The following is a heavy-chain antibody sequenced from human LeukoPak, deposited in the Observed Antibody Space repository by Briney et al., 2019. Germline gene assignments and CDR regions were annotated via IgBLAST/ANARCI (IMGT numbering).Heavy chain of an antibody. CDR1: GFTFSSYA. J-gene: IGHJ4*02. CDR2: ISYNGGST. Sequence: GGSLRLSCAASGFTFSSYAMHWVRQAPGKGLEYVSAISYNGGSTCYANSVKGRFTISRDNSKNTLYLQMGSLRTEDMAVYYCARRPYSGTYYVDYWGQGTLVTVSS. CDR3: ARRPYSGTYYVDY. D-gene: IGHD1-26*01. V-gene: IGHV3-64*01.